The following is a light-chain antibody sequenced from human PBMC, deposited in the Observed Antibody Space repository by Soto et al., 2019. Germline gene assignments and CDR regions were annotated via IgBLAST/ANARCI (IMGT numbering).Light chain of an antibody. V-gene: IGKV3-20*01. CDR3: QQSPGT. CDR1: QSVNSKY. J-gene: IGKJ1*01. CDR2: GAS. Sequence: EIVLTQSPVNLSLSPGERATLSCRASQSVNSKYLAWYQQKPGQAPRLLIYGASSRATGIPDRFSGSGSGTDFTLTISRLEPGDFAVYYCQQSPGTFGQGTKV.